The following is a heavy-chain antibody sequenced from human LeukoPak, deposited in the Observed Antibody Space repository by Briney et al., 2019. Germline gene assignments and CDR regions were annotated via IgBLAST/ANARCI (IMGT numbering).Heavy chain of an antibody. V-gene: IGHV3-73*01. CDR1: GFTFSGSA. CDR2: IRSKANSYAT. CDR3: TTAPGIAAARGILGRYYMDV. Sequence: GGSLRLSCAASGFTFSGSAMHWVRQASGKGLEWVGRIRSKANSYATAYAASVKGRFTISRDDSKNTAYLQMNSLKTEDTAVYYCTTAPGIAAARGILGRYYMDVWGKGTTVTISS. D-gene: IGHD6-13*01. J-gene: IGHJ6*03.